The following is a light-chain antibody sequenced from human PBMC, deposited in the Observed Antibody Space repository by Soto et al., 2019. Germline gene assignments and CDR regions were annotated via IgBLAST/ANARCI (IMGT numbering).Light chain of an antibody. CDR1: SSDVGGYNY. CDR3: ISYTSSSTFV. J-gene: IGLJ1*01. V-gene: IGLV2-14*01. Sequence: QSVLTQPASVSGSPGQSIAISCTGTSSDVGGYNYVSWYQQTPGKAPKLVIYEVSNRPSGVSNRFSGSKSGNTASLTISGLQAEDEADYYCISYTSSSTFVFGTGTKLTVL. CDR2: EVS.